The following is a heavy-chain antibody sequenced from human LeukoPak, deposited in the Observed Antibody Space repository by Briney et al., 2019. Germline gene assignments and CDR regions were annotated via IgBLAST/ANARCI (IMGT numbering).Heavy chain of an antibody. D-gene: IGHD5-24*01. V-gene: IGHV3-53*01. CDR2: IYSGGST. CDR1: GFTLSSNY. CDR3: AKDLGDGYNYFDY. Sequence: GGSLRLSCAASGFTLSSNYMSWVRQAPGKGLEWVSVIYSGGSTYYADSVKGRFTISRDNSKNTLYLQMNSLRAEDTAVYYCAKDLGDGYNYFDYWGQGTLVTVSS. J-gene: IGHJ4*02.